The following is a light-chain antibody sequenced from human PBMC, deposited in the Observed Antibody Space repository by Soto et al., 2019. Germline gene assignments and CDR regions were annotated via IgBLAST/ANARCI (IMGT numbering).Light chain of an antibody. CDR2: EKS. CDR3: QQYSAHTRP. J-gene: IGKJ4*01. V-gene: IGKV1-9*01. Sequence: DIQLTQSPSVLSASVVDRGSISCRASQYIAHNLNWYQQKPGRAPKLLIFEKSTLLYGVPSRFSGSGSGTEFTLTISSLQQEDFATYFCQQYSAHTRPFGGGTRVAIK. CDR1: QYIAHN.